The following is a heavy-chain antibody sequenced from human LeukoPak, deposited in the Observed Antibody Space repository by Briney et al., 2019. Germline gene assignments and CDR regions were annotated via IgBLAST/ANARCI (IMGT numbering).Heavy chain of an antibody. J-gene: IGHJ1*01. CDR2: IYYSGSP. CDR1: GGSISNYY. CDR3: ARDYYDSSGYYPFQH. D-gene: IGHD3-22*01. V-gene: IGHV4-59*01. Sequence: PSETLSLTCTVSGGSISNYYWSWIRQPPGKGLEWVEHIYYSGSPNYNPSLKSRVTISVDTSKNPFSLKLSSVTAADTAVYYCARDYYDSSGYYPFQHWGQGTLVTVSS.